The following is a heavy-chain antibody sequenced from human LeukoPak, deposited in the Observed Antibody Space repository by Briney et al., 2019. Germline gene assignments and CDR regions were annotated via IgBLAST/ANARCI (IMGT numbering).Heavy chain of an antibody. CDR2: IGAYNGNT. Sequence: ASVKVSCKTSGYTFISYGISWVRQAPGQGLEWLGWIGAYNGNTNYAQKLQGRVTMTTDTSTSTAYMELRSLSSDDTAVYYCARGRGYSYGADAFDIWGQGTMVTVSS. J-gene: IGHJ3*02. V-gene: IGHV1-18*01. CDR3: ARGRGYSYGADAFDI. D-gene: IGHD5-18*01. CDR1: GYTFISYG.